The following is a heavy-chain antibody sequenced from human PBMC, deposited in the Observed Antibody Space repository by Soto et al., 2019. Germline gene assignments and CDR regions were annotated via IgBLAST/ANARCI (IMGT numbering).Heavy chain of an antibody. CDR2: ISSTSATI. CDR1: GFTFSSSS. V-gene: IGHV3-48*02. CDR3: ARDNLGNWGAWYFDL. J-gene: IGHJ2*01. Sequence: GGSLRLSCAASGFTFSSSSMNWVRQAPGKGLEWVSYISSTSATIYYADSVKGRFTISRDNAKNSLYLQMNSLRDEDTAVYYCARDNLGNWGAWYFDLWGRGTLVTVSS. D-gene: IGHD7-27*01.